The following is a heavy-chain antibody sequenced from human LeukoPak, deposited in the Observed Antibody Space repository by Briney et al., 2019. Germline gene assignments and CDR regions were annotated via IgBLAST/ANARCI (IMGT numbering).Heavy chain of an antibody. V-gene: IGHV3-48*01. CDR2: ISSSSSTI. D-gene: IGHD3-22*01. Sequence: GGSLRLSCAASGFTFSSYSMNWVRQAPGKGLEWVSYISSSSSTIYYADSVKGRFTISRDNAKNSLYLQMNSLRAEDTAVYYCAKEGGSGFYYSFDYWGQGTPVTVSS. CDR3: AKEGGSGFYYSFDY. J-gene: IGHJ4*02. CDR1: GFTFSSYS.